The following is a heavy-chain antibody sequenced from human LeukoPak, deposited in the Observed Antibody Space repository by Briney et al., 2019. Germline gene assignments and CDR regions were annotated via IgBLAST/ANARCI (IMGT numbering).Heavy chain of an antibody. CDR1: GFTFSSFW. D-gene: IGHD5-24*01. J-gene: IGHJ4*02. V-gene: IGHV3-7*01. CDR2: IKEDGSEK. CDR3: ARCRDGYKHFDY. Sequence: GGSLRLSCAASGFTFSSFWMSWVRQTPGKGLEWVANIKEDGSEKYYVDSVKGRFTISRDNAKNSVYLQMNSLGAEDTAVYYCARCRDGYKHFDYWGQETLVTVSS.